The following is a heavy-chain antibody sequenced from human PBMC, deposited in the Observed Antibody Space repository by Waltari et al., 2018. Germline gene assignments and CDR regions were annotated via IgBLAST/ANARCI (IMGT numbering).Heavy chain of an antibody. CDR1: GFTFSTYV. V-gene: IGHV3-23*01. J-gene: IGHJ4*02. CDR3: ARASGVDY. CDR2: ISDAGGII. Sequence: EVQLLESGGTLVQPGGSLRLSCAASGFTFSTYVMHWVRQAPGKGLEWVSSISDAGGIINYADSVKGRFTISRDNSKNTLYLQMNSLRAEDSAVYYCARASGVDYWGQGTLVTISS. D-gene: IGHD3-16*01.